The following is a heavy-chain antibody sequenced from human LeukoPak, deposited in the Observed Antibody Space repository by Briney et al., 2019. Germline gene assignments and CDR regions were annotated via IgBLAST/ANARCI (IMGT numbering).Heavy chain of an antibody. CDR1: GFTFSSYA. D-gene: IGHD2-2*02. Sequence: GGSLRLSCAASGFTFSSYAMSWVRQAPVKGLEWVSAISGSGGSTYYADSVKGRFTISRDNSKNTLYLQMNSLRAEDTAVYYCARPALGYCSSTRCYTSWFDPWGQGTLVTVSS. V-gene: IGHV3-23*01. CDR2: ISGSGGST. J-gene: IGHJ5*02. CDR3: ARPALGYCSSTRCYTSWFDP.